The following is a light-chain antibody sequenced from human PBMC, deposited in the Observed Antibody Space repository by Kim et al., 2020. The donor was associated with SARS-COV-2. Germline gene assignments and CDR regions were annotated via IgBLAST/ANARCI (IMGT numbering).Light chain of an antibody. CDR1: SSNIGSNYN. V-gene: IGLV1-40*01. J-gene: IGLJ2*01. CDR3: QSYDSSLSAWV. Sequence: ELTQPPSVSGAPGQRVTISCTGSSSNIGSNYNLHWYQQLPGTAPKVLIYGNTNRPSGVPDRFSGSKSGTSASLAITGLQADDEGDYYCQSYDSSLSAWVFGGGTQLTVL. CDR2: GNT.